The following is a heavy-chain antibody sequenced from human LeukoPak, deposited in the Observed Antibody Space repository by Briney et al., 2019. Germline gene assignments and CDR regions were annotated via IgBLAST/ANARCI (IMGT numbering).Heavy chain of an antibody. J-gene: IGHJ6*02. Sequence: PSETLSLTCTVSGGSISSGGYYWSWIRQHPGKGLEWIGYIYYSGSTYYNPSLKSRVTISVDTSKNQFSLKLSSVTAADTAVYYCAREVDTAISRARYGMDVWGQGTTVTVSS. CDR1: GGSISSGGYY. CDR3: AREVDTAISRARYGMDV. V-gene: IGHV4-31*03. CDR2: IYYSGST. D-gene: IGHD5-18*01.